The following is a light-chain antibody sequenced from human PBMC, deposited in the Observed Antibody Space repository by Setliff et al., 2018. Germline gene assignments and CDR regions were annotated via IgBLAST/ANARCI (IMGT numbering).Light chain of an antibody. V-gene: IGLV2-8*01. CDR2: XVX. J-gene: IGLJ1*01. CDR3: SSYAVSNNGVV. CDR1: SSDVGGYKY. Sequence: QSALTQPPSASGSPGQSVTISCTGSSSDVGGYKYVSWYQQHPGKAPKLXXXXVXXXXXXXXXXXXXXXXXXXXSLTVSGLQAEDEADYYCSSYAVSNNGVVFGTGTKGTV.